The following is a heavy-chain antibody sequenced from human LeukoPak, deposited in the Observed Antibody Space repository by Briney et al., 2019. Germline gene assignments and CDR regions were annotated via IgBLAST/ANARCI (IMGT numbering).Heavy chain of an antibody. V-gene: IGHV1-8*02. CDR2: MNPHSGNT. J-gene: IGHJ5*02. CDR3: ARLSSHYGDYKVDP. Sequence: ASVKVSCKASGGTFSSYAINWVRQATGQGLEWMGWMNPHSGNTGYAQKFQGRVTMTRNTSISTAYMELSSLRSEDTAVYYCARLSSHYGDYKVDPWGQGTLVTVSS. CDR1: GGTFSSYA. D-gene: IGHD4-17*01.